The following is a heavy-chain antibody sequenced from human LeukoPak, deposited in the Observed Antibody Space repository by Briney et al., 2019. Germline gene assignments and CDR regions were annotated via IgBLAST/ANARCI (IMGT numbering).Heavy chain of an antibody. CDR3: ARVSILIVPYYAFDI. D-gene: IGHD2/OR15-2a*01. V-gene: IGHV3-21*01. CDR2: ISSSSNYI. CDR1: GFSFSSYS. Sequence: PGGSLRLSCAASGFSFSSYSMKWVRQAPGKGLEWVSSISSSSNYIYYADSVKGRFTISRDNAKNSLYLQMNSLRAEVTAVYYCARVSILIVPYYAFDIWGQGTMVTVSS. J-gene: IGHJ3*02.